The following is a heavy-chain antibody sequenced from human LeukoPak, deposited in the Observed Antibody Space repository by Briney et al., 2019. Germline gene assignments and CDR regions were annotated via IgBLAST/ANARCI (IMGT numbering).Heavy chain of an antibody. D-gene: IGHD3-10*01. CDR3: AGPCITMVRRVDRSWYYFDC. J-gene: IGHJ4*02. CDR1: GGTLSSYA. Sequence: SVKISCKASGGTLSSYAISWVRQAPGQGLEWMGGIIPIFGTANYAQKFQGRVTITTDESTSTAYMELSSLRSEDTAVYYSAGPCITMVRRVDRSWYYFDCLGQGTMVTVSS. CDR2: IIPIFGTA. V-gene: IGHV1-69*05.